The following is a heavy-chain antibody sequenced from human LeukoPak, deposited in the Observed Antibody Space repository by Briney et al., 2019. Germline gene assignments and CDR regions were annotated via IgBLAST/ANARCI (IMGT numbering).Heavy chain of an antibody. CDR1: GGSVSSTKW. V-gene: IGHV4-4*02. CDR2: VHLDGRT. CDR3: AREGGFYRPLDY. D-gene: IGHD6-25*01. J-gene: IGHJ4*02. Sequence: SEALSLTCGVSGGSVSSTKWWTWIRQPPGKGLEWIGEVHLDGRTNFNPSLKSRLTMSVDLSENHVSLKLTSVTAADTAVYYCAREGGFYRPLDYSGQGTLVTVSS.